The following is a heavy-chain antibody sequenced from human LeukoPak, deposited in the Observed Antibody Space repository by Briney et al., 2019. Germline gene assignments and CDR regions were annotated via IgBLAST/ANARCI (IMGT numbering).Heavy chain of an antibody. D-gene: IGHD6-13*01. V-gene: IGHV4-59*08. Sequence: SETLSLTCTVSGGSISSYYWSWIRQPPGKGLEWIGYIYYSGSTNYNPSLKSRVTISVDTSKNQFSLKLSSVTAADTAVYYCARLIARKYSSSWYFDYWGQGTLVTVSS. CDR3: ARLIARKYSSSWYFDY. J-gene: IGHJ4*02. CDR2: IYYSGST. CDR1: GGSISSYY.